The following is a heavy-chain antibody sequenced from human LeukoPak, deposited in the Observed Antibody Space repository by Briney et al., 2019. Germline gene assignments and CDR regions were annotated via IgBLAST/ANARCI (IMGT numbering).Heavy chain of an antibody. J-gene: IGHJ3*02. V-gene: IGHV3-21*01. D-gene: IGHD2-15*01. CDR2: ISSSSSYI. Sequence: GGSLRLSCAASGFTFSSYSMNWVRQAPGKGLEWVSSISSSSSYIYYADSVKGRFTIFRDNAKNSLYLQMNSLRAEDTAVYYCARERSIVVVDQDAFDTWGQGTMVTVSS. CDR1: GFTFSSYS. CDR3: ARERSIVVVDQDAFDT.